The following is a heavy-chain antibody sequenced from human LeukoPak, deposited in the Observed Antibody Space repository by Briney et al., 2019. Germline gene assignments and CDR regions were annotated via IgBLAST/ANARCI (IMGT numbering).Heavy chain of an antibody. CDR1: GFTFSGCA. CDR2: ISGSGGST. Sequence: GGSLRLSCAASGFTFSGCAMSWVRQAPGKGLEWVSAISGSGGSTYYADSVKGRFTISRDNSKNTLYLQMNSLRAEDTAVYYCAKPSTSGIAAAGLKYWGQGTLVTVSS. V-gene: IGHV3-23*01. D-gene: IGHD6-13*01. CDR3: AKPSTSGIAAAGLKY. J-gene: IGHJ4*02.